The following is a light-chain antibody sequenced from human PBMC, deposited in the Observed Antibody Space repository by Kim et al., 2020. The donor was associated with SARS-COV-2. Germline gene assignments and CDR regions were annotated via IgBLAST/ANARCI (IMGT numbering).Light chain of an antibody. CDR2: AAT. CDR3: CSYAGSSRM. CDR1: SSDVGNYNL. V-gene: IGLV2-23*01. Sequence: QSALTQQASVSGSPGQSITISCTGTSSDVGNYNLVSWYQHHPGKAPKLMIYAATERPSGVSNRFSGSTSGSAASLTISGLQAEDEAEYYCCSYAGSSRMFGGGTQLTVL. J-gene: IGLJ3*02.